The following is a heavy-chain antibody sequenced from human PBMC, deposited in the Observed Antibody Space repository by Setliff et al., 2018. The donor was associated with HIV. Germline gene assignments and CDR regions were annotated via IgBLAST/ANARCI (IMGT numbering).Heavy chain of an antibody. CDR2: IYTSGST. CDR1: GGSFSSGSYY. V-gene: IGHV4-61*02. Sequence: SETLSLTCTVSGGSFSSGSYYWSWIRQSAGKGLEWSGRIYTSGSTNYNPSLKSRVTISVDTSENQFSLKLSSVTAADTAVYYCAREGGKLWFGELLYAFDIRGQGNGGHRL. CDR3: AREGGKLWFGELLYAFDI. J-gene: IGHJ3*02. D-gene: IGHD3-10*01.